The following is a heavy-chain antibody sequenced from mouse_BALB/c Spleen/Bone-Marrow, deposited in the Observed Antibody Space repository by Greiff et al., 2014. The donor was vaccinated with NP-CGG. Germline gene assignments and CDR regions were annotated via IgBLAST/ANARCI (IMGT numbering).Heavy chain of an antibody. CDR2: IWADGST. J-gene: IGHJ4*01. D-gene: IGHD1-2*01. V-gene: IGHV2-9*02. Sequence: VQLVESGPGLVAPSQSLSITCTVSGFSLTSYGVHWVRQPPGKGLEWLGVIWADGSTNYNSALTSRLSIRKDNSKSQVSLKMNSLQTDDTAMYYCARITTATGAMDYWGQGTSVTVSS. CDR1: GFSLTSYG. CDR3: ARITTATGAMDY.